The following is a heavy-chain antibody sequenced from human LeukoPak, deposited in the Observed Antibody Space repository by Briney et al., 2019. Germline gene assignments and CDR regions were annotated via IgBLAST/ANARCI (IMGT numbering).Heavy chain of an antibody. J-gene: IGHJ4*02. D-gene: IGHD1-26*01. Sequence: SETLSLTCTVSGGSISSSSYYWGWIRQPPGKGLEWIGSIYYSGRTYYNPSLKSRVTISVDTSKNQFSLKLSSVTAADTAVYYCARGGQSRHGGSLPDYWGQGTLVTVSS. CDR1: GGSISSSSYY. V-gene: IGHV4-39*07. CDR2: IYYSGRT. CDR3: ARGGQSRHGGSLPDY.